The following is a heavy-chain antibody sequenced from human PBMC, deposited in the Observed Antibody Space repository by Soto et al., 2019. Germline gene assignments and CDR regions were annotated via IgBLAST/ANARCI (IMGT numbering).Heavy chain of an antibody. CDR2: ISGSGGST. V-gene: IGHV3-23*01. J-gene: IGHJ6*03. CDR1: GFTFSSYA. Sequence: EVQLLESGGGLVQPGGSLRPSCAASGFTFSSYAMSWVRQAPGKGLEWVSAISGSGGSTYYADSVKGRFTISRDNSKNTLYLQMNSLRAEDTAVYYCAKARSKGYYYYYMDVWGKGTTVTVSS. CDR3: AKARSKGYYYYYMDV. D-gene: IGHD6-6*01.